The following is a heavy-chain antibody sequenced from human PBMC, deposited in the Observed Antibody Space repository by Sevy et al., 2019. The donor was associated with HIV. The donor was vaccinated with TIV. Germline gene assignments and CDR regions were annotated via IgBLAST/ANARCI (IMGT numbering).Heavy chain of an antibody. D-gene: IGHD3-10*01. V-gene: IGHV4-59*01. CDR2: IYYSGST. J-gene: IGHJ4*02. Sequence: SETLSLTCTVSGGSISSYYWSWIRQPPGKGLEWIGYIYYSGSTNYNPSLKSRVTISVDTSKNQFSLRLRSVTAADTAVYYCARDGEYYYGSGSYYNHYFDSWGQGTLVTVSS. CDR1: GGSISSYY. CDR3: ARDGEYYYGSGSYYNHYFDS.